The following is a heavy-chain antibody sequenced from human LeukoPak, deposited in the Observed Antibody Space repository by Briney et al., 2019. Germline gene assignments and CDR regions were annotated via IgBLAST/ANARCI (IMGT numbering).Heavy chain of an antibody. D-gene: IGHD3-3*01. CDR1: GFSLSNARMG. CDR3: ARMGRYDFWSGYRGNWFDP. Sequence: SGPTLVNPTETLTLTCTVSGFSLSNARMGVSWIRQPPGKALEWLAHIFSNDEKSYSTSLKSRLAISKDTSKSQVVLTMTNMDPVDTATYYWARMGRYDFWSGYRGNWFDPGAREPWSPSPQ. V-gene: IGHV2-26*01. CDR2: IFSNDEK. J-gene: IGHJ5*02.